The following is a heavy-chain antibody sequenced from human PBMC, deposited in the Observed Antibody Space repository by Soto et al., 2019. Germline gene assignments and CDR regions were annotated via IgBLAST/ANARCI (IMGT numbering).Heavy chain of an antibody. CDR2: TTFDGFNK. Sequence: GGSLRLSCAASGFIFSTYSIHWVRQAPGKGLEWVAVTTFDGFNKYNADSVKGRFTISRDASKKTVYLQMNSLTAEDTAVYFCARETDGMDVWGQGTTVTVS. CDR1: GFIFSTYS. V-gene: IGHV3-30*03. J-gene: IGHJ6*02. CDR3: ARETDGMDV.